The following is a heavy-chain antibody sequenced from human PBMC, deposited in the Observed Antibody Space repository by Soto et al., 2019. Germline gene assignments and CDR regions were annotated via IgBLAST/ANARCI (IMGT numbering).Heavy chain of an antibody. CDR3: ARVGHDYGDYYWFDP. D-gene: IGHD4-17*01. V-gene: IGHV4-30-2*01. J-gene: IGHJ5*02. Sequence: QLQLQESGSGLVKPSQTLSLTCAVSGGSISSGGYSWSWIRQPPGKGLEWIGNIYHSGSTYYNPSLKSRVTISVDRSKNQFSLKLSSVTAADTAVYYCARVGHDYGDYYWFDPWGQGTLVTVSS. CDR2: IYHSGST. CDR1: GGSISSGGYS.